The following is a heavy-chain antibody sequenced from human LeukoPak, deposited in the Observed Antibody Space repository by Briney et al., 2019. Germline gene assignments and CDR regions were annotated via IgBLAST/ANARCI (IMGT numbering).Heavy chain of an antibody. CDR2: INHSGST. Sequence: SETLSLTCAVYGGSFSGYYWSWIRQPPGKGLEWIGEINHSGSTNYNPSLKSRVTISVDTSKIQFSLKLSSVTAADTAVYYCARGDGDYDRWEVFDYWGQGTLVTVSS. CDR3: ARGDGDYDRWEVFDY. D-gene: IGHD4-17*01. J-gene: IGHJ4*02. V-gene: IGHV4-34*01. CDR1: GGSFSGYY.